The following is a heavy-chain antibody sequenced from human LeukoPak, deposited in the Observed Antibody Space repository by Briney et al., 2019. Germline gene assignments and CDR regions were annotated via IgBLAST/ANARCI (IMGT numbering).Heavy chain of an antibody. J-gene: IGHJ4*02. CDR2: IYYSGST. CDR1: GGSISSGDYY. V-gene: IGHV4-30-4*08. D-gene: IGHD1-20*01. Sequence: ASQTLSLTCTVSGGSISSGDYYWSWIRQPPGKGLEWIGYIYYSGSTYYNPSLKSRVTISVDTSKNQFSLKLSSVTAADTAVYYCARENWYNWNYSGYWGQGTLVTVSS. CDR3: ARENWYNWNYSGY.